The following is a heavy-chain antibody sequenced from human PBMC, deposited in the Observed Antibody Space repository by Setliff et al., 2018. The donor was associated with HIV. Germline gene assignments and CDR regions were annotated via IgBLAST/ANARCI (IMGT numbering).Heavy chain of an antibody. CDR1: GGSISTSRYY. CDR2: INHSGST. CDR3: ARLKLSGVIDY. Sequence: SETLSLTCTVSGGSISTSRYYWGWIRQPPGKGLEWIGEINHSGSTKYNPSLKSRVTISVDTSKNQFSLKLSSVTAADTAVYYCARLKLSGVIDYWGQGNLVTGSS. J-gene: IGHJ4*02. D-gene: IGHD2-8*01. V-gene: IGHV4-39*07.